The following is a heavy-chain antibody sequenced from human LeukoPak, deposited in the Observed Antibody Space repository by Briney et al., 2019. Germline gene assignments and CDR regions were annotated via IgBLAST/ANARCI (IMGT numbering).Heavy chain of an antibody. J-gene: IGHJ6*02. V-gene: IGHV4-34*01. CDR2: INHSGVT. CDR3: ARVHRGYYDSSGYLFYYYFGMDV. CDR1: GGSFSDYY. Sequence: KASETLSLTCAVYGGSFSDYYWSWIRQSPDKGLEWIGEINHSGVTNYNPSLKSRVIISVDTSKNQFSLKLSSVTAADTAVYYCARVHRGYYDSSGYLFYYYFGMDVWGQGTTVTVSS. D-gene: IGHD3-22*01.